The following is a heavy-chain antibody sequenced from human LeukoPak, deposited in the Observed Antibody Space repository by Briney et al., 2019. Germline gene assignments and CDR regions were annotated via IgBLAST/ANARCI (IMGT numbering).Heavy chain of an antibody. V-gene: IGHV4-34*01. D-gene: IGHD3-10*01. Sequence: SETLSLTCAVYGGPFGVYYWSWVRQPPGKGLEWIGEINHSGSTNYNPSLKSRVTISVDTSKNHFSLKLSSVTAAGTAVYYCAGPGAGDLDYWGQGTLVTVPS. CDR3: AGPGAGDLDY. CDR1: GGPFGVYY. CDR2: INHSGST. J-gene: IGHJ4*02.